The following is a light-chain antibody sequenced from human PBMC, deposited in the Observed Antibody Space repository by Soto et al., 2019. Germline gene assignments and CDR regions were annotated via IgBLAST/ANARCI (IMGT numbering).Light chain of an antibody. V-gene: IGKV3-11*01. J-gene: IGKJ4*01. CDR1: QSVSSY. CDR3: QQRGNGLT. CDR2: DAS. Sequence: EIVLTQSPATLSLSPGERATLSCRASQSVSSYLAWYQQKPGQAPRLLISDASNRATGIPARFSGSGSGTDFTLTISSLEPEDFAVYYCQQRGNGLTFGGGTKVEIK.